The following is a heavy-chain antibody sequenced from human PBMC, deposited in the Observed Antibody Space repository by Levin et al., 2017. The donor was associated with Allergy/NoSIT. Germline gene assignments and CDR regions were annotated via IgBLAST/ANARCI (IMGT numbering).Heavy chain of an antibody. CDR2: INSNSDYM. J-gene: IGHJ4*02. V-gene: IGHV3-21*06. D-gene: IGHD1-26*01. Sequence: SGGSLRLSFSFSFFPFLLFLLPFFLPSPLKGLAWIASINSNSDYMYYADSVKGRFIISRDNAKNLLYLQMNSLRAEDSAVYYCARVAKWEFLRELDFWGQGTQVTVSA. CDR3: ARVAKWEFLRELDF. CDR1: FFPFLLFL.